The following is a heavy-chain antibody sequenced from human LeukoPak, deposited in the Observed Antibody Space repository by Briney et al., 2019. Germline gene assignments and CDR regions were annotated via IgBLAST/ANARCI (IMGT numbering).Heavy chain of an antibody. D-gene: IGHD2-2*01. V-gene: IGHV4-4*07. CDR3: ARVGLGYCSSTSCDSATYYYYGMDV. Sequence: SETLSLTCTVSGGSISSYYWSWIRQPAGKGLEWIGRIYTSGSTNYNPSLKCRVTMSVDTSKNQFSLKLSSVTAADTAVYYCARVGLGYCSSTSCDSATYYYYGMDVRGQGTTVTVSS. CDR2: IYTSGST. J-gene: IGHJ6*02. CDR1: GGSISSYY.